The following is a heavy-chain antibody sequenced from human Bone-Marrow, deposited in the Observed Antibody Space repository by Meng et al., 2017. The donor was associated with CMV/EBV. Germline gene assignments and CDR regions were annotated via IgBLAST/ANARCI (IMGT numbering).Heavy chain of an antibody. CDR3: NTDWRGYYDTSGYYYYYYGMDV. V-gene: IGHV3-15*01. CDR2: IKSKIDGGTT. Sequence: GGSLRLSCAASGFTFSNAWMSWVRQAPGKGLEWVGRIKSKIDGGTTDYAAPVKGRFTISRDDSKNTLYLQMSSLKTEDTAVYFCNTDWRGYYDTSGYYYYYYGMDVWGQGATVTVSS. CDR1: GFTFSNAW. D-gene: IGHD3-22*01. J-gene: IGHJ6*02.